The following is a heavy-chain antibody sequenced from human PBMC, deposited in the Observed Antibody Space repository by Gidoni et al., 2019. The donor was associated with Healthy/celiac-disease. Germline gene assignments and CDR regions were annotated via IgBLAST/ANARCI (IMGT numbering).Heavy chain of an antibody. CDR1: GLTFSSYS. D-gene: IGHD3-10*01. CDR2: ISRSSSYI. J-gene: IGHJ6*02. Sequence: EVQLVESGGGLVKPGGSLRLSCAASGLTFSSYSMNWVRQAPGKGLVWVSSISRSSSYIYYADTVKGRFTISRDNAKNSLYLQMNSLRAEDTAVYYCARDGPPPYYYGSGGDYYYYYGMDVWGQGTTVTVSS. CDR3: ARDGPPPYYYGSGGDYYYYYGMDV. V-gene: IGHV3-21*01.